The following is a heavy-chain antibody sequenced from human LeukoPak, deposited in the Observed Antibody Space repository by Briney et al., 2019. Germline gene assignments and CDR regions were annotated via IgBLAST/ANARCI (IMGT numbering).Heavy chain of an antibody. CDR1: GFTFSSYG. D-gene: IGHD6-19*01. Sequence: QPGGSLRLSCAASGFTFSSYGMHWVRQAPGKGLEWVSAISGSGGSTYYADSVKGRFTISRDNSKNTLYLQMNSLRAEDTAVYYCAYSSGWIYYFDYWGQGTLVTVSS. V-gene: IGHV3-23*01. J-gene: IGHJ4*02. CDR3: AYSSGWIYYFDY. CDR2: ISGSGGST.